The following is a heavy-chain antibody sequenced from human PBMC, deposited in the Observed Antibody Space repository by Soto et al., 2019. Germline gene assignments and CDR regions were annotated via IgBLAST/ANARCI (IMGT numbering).Heavy chain of an antibody. CDR2: IRVYNGNT. V-gene: IGHV1-18*04. CDR1: GYTFSRYG. J-gene: IGHJ4*02. Sequence: QVQLVQSGPEVKKPGASVKVSCKASGYTFSRYGISWVRQAPGQGLEWMGWIRVYNGNTKYAQKVQDRVTMTTDTSTSTAYMELRSLRSDDTAVYYCARKEVYGDYVDYWGQGTLVTVSS. CDR3: ARKEVYGDYVDY. D-gene: IGHD4-17*01.